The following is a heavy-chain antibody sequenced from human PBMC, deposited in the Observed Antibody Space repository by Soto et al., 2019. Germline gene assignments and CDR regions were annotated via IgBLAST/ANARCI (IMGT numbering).Heavy chain of an antibody. CDR3: ARDLRYCSGGSCYGVVDY. V-gene: IGHV3-30-3*01. Sequence: QVQLVESGGGVVQPGRSLRLSCAASGFTFSNYALHWVRQAPGKGLEWVALISYDGSNKYYADSVKGRSTISRDNSKNPLYMQMNSLRAEDTAVYYCARDLRYCSGGSCYGVVDYWGQGTLVTVSS. J-gene: IGHJ4*02. CDR1: GFTFSNYA. CDR2: ISYDGSNK. D-gene: IGHD2-15*01.